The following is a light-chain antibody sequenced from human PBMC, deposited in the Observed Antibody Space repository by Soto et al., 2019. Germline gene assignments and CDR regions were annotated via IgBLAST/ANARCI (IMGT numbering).Light chain of an antibody. CDR3: QQFSSYPLT. CDR2: DAS. Sequence: EFVLTQSPGTLSLSPGESATLSGRASQTVRHNYLAWYQQKPGQATRLLIYDASSRATGIPDRFSGGGSGTDFTLTISRLEPEDFAVYYCQQFSSYPLTFGGGTKVDIK. J-gene: IGKJ4*01. CDR1: QTVRHNY. V-gene: IGKV3-20*01.